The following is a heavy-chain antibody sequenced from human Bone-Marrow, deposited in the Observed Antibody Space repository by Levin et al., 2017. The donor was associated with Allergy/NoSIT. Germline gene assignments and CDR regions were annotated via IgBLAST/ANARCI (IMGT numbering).Heavy chain of an antibody. CDR2: ISSSSSYI. CDR3: ARERTDTSSGSYYKHDSYYMDV. D-gene: IGHD3-10*01. J-gene: IGHJ6*03. CDR1: GFTFSSYS. Sequence: GGSLRLSCAASGFTFSSYSMNWVRQAPGKGLEWVSSISSSSSYIYYADSVKGRFTISRDNAKHSLYLQMNSLRAEDTAVYYCARERTDTSSGSYYKHDSYYMDVWGKGTTVTVSS. V-gene: IGHV3-21*01.